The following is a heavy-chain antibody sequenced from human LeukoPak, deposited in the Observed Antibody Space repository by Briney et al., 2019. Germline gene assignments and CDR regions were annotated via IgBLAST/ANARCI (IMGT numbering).Heavy chain of an antibody. V-gene: IGHV3-20*04. CDR1: GFIFDDYD. CDR2: INWNAGST. J-gene: IGHJ4*02. D-gene: IGHD3-16*01. CDR3: AKGGWGDPFDY. Sequence: PGGSLRLSCAASGFIFDDYDMSWVRQAPGKGLEWVSGINWNAGSTAYADSVKGRFTISRDNAKNSLYLQMNSLRAEDTALYYCAKGGWGDPFDYWGQGTLVTVSS.